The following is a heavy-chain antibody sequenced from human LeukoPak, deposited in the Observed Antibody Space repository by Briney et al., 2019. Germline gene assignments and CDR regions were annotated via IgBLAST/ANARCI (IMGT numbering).Heavy chain of an antibody. CDR2: ISYDGSNK. D-gene: IGHD2-2*01. CDR1: GFTFSSYA. CDR3: ARGNRYCSSTGCYADWFDP. J-gene: IGHJ5*02. V-gene: IGHV3-30*04. Sequence: GGSLRLSCAASGFTFSSYAMHWVRQAPGKGLEWVAVISYDGSNKYYADSVKGRFTISRDNAKNSLYLQMNSLRAEDTAVYYCARGNRYCSSTGCYADWFDPWGQGTLVTVSS.